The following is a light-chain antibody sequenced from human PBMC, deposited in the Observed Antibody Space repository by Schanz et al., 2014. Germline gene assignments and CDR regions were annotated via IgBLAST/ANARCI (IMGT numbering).Light chain of an antibody. CDR1: QSISSW. CDR2: QAS. Sequence: DIQMTQSPSALSASVGDRVTITCRASQSISSWLAWYQQKPGKAPKLLIYQASSLEGGVPSRFSGSGSGTEFTLTISSLQPDDFATYYCQQYNHHSSLTFGGGTKVQIK. CDR3: QQYNHHSSLT. J-gene: IGKJ4*01. V-gene: IGKV1-5*03.